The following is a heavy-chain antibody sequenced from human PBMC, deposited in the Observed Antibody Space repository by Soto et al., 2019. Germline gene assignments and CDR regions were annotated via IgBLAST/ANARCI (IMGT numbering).Heavy chain of an antibody. CDR3: VRSKGGYSYGTPFDY. D-gene: IGHD5-18*01. V-gene: IGHV3-9*01. CDR1: GFTFDDYA. CDR2: ISWISGNI. J-gene: IGHJ4*02. Sequence: EVPLEESGGALVQPGRSLRLSCAASGFTFDDYAMHWVRQVLGKGLEWVSSISWISGNIGYADSVKGRFTTSRDNAKNSLYLQMNSLRPEDTALYYCVRSKGGYSYGTPFDYWGQGTLVTVSS.